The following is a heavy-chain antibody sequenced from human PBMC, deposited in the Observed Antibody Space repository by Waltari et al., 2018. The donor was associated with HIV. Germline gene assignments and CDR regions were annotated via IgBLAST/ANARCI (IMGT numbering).Heavy chain of an antibody. CDR2: IYHSGNT. Sequence: QVQLQESGPGLVKPSETLSLTCTVSGYSISSGYYWGWIRQPPGKGLEWIGGIYHSGNTYYHPSLKSRVTISVDTSKNQVSLKLSSVTAADTAVYYCASPGGVVTAIREYFDYWGQGTLVTVSS. CDR1: GYSISSGYY. D-gene: IGHD2-21*02. J-gene: IGHJ4*02. CDR3: ASPGGVVTAIREYFDY. V-gene: IGHV4-38-2*02.